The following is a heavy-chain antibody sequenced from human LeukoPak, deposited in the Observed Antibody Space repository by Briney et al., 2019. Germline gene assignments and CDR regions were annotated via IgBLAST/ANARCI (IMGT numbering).Heavy chain of an antibody. CDR2: INHSGST. Sequence: SETLSLTCGVYGGSSSDYYWSWIRQPPGKGLEWIGEINHSGSTNYNPSLKSRVTISVDTSKNQFSLKVNSVTAADTAVYYCARQRGWGFGSYLDYWGQGTLVTVSS. J-gene: IGHJ4*02. CDR1: GGSSSDYY. D-gene: IGHD7-27*01. V-gene: IGHV4-34*01. CDR3: ARQRGWGFGSYLDY.